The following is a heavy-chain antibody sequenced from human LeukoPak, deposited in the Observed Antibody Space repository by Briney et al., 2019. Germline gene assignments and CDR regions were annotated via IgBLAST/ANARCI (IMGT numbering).Heavy chain of an antibody. V-gene: IGHV3-72*01. J-gene: IGHJ6*02. CDR1: GFTFSDHY. CDR2: TRNKANSYTT. D-gene: IGHD5-18*01. Sequence: GGSLRLSCAASGFTFSDHYMDWVRQAPGKGLEWVGRTRNKANSYTTEYAASVKGRSTISRDDSKNSLYLQMNSLKTEDTAVYYCARDGPRNSYSYYYGMDVWSQGTTVTVSS. CDR3: ARDGPRNSYSYYYGMDV.